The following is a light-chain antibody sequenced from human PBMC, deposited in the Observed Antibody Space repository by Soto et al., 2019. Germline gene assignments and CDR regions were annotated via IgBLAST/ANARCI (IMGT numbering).Light chain of an antibody. V-gene: IGLV2-8*01. CDR3: NSYVGSNNYV. CDR2: EVT. J-gene: IGLJ1*01. CDR1: SSDVGCYNY. Sequence: QSALTQPPSASGSPGQSVTISCIGTSSDVGCYNYVSWYQHHPGKAPKLIIYEVTKRPSGVPDRFSGSKSGNTASLTVSGLQADDEADYYCNSYVGSNNYVFGTGTKLTVL.